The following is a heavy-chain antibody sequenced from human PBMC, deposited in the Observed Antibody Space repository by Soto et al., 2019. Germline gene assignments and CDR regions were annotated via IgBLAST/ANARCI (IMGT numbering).Heavy chain of an antibody. CDR3: ARSQGSSTSLEIYYYYYYGMDV. V-gene: IGHV1-69*01. CDR1: GGTFSSYA. Sequence: QVQLVQSGAEVQKPGSSVKVSCKASGGTFSSYAISWVRQAPGQGLEWMGGINPISGTANYAQKFQGRVTITADESTSTAYMELSSLRSEDTAVYYCARSQGSSTSLEIYYYYYYGMDVWGQGTTVTVSS. CDR2: INPISGTA. D-gene: IGHD2-2*01. J-gene: IGHJ6*02.